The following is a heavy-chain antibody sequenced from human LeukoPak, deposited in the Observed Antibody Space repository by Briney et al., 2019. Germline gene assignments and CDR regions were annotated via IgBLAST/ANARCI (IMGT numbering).Heavy chain of an antibody. Sequence: ASVKVSCKASGYTFTDYYLHWVRQAPGQGLEWMGWINPKRGGTNYAQKFQGRVTVTRDTSISTAYMDLSRLRSDDTAVYYCARAGVWDYSDSSGYHNAAFDIWGQGTMVAVSS. D-gene: IGHD3-22*01. CDR1: GYTFTDYY. J-gene: IGHJ3*02. CDR2: INPKRGGT. V-gene: IGHV1-2*02. CDR3: ARAGVWDYSDSSGYHNAAFDI.